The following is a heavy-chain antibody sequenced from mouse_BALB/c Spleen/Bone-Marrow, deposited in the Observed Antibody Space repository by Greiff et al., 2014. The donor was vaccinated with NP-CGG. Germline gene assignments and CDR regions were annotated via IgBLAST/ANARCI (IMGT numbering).Heavy chain of an antibody. J-gene: IGHJ4*01. V-gene: IGHV14-3*02. CDR2: IDPANGNT. D-gene: IGHD2-14*01. CDR3: AQGYDWAMDY. Sequence: EVQLQQSGAELVKPGASVKLSCTASGFNIKDTYMHWVKQRPEQGLEWIGRIDPANGNTKYDPKFQGKATITADTCSNTAYLQLNSLTSEDTAVYYCAQGYDWAMDYWGQGTSVTVSS. CDR1: GFNIKDTY.